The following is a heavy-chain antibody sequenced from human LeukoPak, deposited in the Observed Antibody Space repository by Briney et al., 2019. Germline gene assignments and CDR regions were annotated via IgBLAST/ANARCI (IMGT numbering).Heavy chain of an antibody. CDR3: AKWGAGDAFDI. D-gene: IGHD1-26*01. Sequence: PGGSLRLSCAASGFTFSSYGMHWVRQAPGKGLEWVAVIWYDGSNKYYADSVKGRFTISRDNSKNTLYLQMNSLRVEDTAVYYCAKWGAGDAFDIWGQGTMVTVSS. V-gene: IGHV3-33*06. CDR1: GFTFSSYG. CDR2: IWYDGSNK. J-gene: IGHJ3*02.